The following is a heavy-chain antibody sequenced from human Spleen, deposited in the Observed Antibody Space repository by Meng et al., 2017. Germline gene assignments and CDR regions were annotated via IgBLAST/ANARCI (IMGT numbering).Heavy chain of an antibody. CDR1: GDSISSDYF. CDR2: IYPGGGP. D-gene: IGHD3-10*01. J-gene: IGHJ5*02. Sequence: QVQLQESGPGLVKPSQTLSLTCTVSGDSISSDYFWSWIRQPPGKGLEWIGYIYPGGGPHYHPSLRGRVTKTVDPSKNQFPRKVGLLPAANPAVYYGKTSPSGGGGLGSWGQGTLVTVSS. CDR3: KTSPSGGGGLGS. V-gene: IGHV4-30-4*03.